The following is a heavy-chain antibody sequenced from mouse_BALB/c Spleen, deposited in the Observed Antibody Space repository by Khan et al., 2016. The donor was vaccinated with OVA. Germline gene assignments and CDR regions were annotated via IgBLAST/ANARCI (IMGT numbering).Heavy chain of an antibody. CDR2: ISYSGVT. CDR1: GYSITSGYA. Sequence: VQLQQSGPGLVKPSQSLSLTCTVTGYSITSGYAWNWIRQFPGNKLEWMGYISYSGVTSYTPYFKSRISITRDTSKNQFFLQLNSVTTEDTATYYWARGNYYGYCFDYWGQGTTLTVSS. D-gene: IGHD1-1*01. CDR3: ARGNYYGYCFDY. V-gene: IGHV3-2*02. J-gene: IGHJ2*01.